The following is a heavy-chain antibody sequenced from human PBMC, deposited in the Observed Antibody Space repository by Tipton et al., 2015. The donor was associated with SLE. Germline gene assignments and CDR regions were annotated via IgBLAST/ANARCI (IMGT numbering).Heavy chain of an antibody. CDR2: IYYSGST. J-gene: IGHJ2*01. V-gene: IGHV4-39*01. D-gene: IGHD5-12*01. Sequence: TLSLTCSVSGGFISSYYWGWIRQPPGKGLGWIGSIYYSGSTYYNPSLKSRVTISVDTSKNQFSLKLSSVTAADTAVFYCARSSVATVGWYFDLWGRGTLVSVSS. CDR1: GGFISSYY. CDR3: ARSSVATVGWYFDL.